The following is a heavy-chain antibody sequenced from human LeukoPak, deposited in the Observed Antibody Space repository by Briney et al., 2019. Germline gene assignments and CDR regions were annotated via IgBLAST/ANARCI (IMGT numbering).Heavy chain of an antibody. CDR1: GFTFSSYE. V-gene: IGHV3-48*03. Sequence: GGSLRLSCAASGFTFSSYEMNWVRQAPGKGLEWVSYISSSGSTIYYADSVKGRFTISRDNAKNSLYLQMNSLRAEDTAVYYCARDRFTWFDPWGQETLVTVSS. CDR3: ARDRFTWFDP. CDR2: ISSSGSTI. D-gene: IGHD3-3*01. J-gene: IGHJ5*02.